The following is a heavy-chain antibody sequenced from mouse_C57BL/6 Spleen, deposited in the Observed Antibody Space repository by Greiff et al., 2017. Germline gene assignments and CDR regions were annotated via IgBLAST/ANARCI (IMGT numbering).Heavy chain of an antibody. D-gene: IGHD2-3*01. CDR3: ARWLLPFYYAMDY. CDR1: GYSFTGYY. Sequence: EVKLQESGPELVKPGASVKISCKASGYSFTGYYMNWVKQSPEKSLEWIGEINPSTGGTTYNQKFKAKATLTVDKSSSTAYMQLKSLTSEDSAVYYCARWLLPFYYAMDYWGQGTSVTVSS. V-gene: IGHV1-42*01. J-gene: IGHJ4*01. CDR2: INPSTGGT.